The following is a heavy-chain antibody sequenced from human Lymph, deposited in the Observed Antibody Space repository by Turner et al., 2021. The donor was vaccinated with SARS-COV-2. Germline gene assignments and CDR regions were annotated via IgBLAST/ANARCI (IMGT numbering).Heavy chain of an antibody. CDR1: GFPLSSVV. Sequence: VQLVESVGGVVQPGRSLRLSCAASGFPLSSVVMHWVRQAPCKGLEWVAVISYDGSNKYYADSVKGRFTISRDNSKNTLYLQMNSLRAEDTAVYDCATDPGAGGELLGGGYYYYGMDVWGQGTTVTVSS. CDR2: ISYDGSNK. J-gene: IGHJ6*02. CDR3: ATDPGAGGELLGGGYYYYGMDV. V-gene: IGHV3-30-3*01. D-gene: IGHD1-26*01.